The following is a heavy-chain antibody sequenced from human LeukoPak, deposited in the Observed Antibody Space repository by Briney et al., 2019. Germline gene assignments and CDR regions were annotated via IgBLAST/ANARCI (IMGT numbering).Heavy chain of an antibody. CDR3: ARALADSRGYYLGFDY. CDR1: GFKFDDYG. J-gene: IGHJ4*02. Sequence: GGSLRLSCAASGFKFDDYGMTWVRQAPGKGLEWVSDINWNGDSRGYAHSVRGRFTIYRDNSKNSLYLQMNSLRPDDTALYYCARALADSRGYYLGFDYWGQGTLVTVSS. V-gene: IGHV3-20*04. CDR2: INWNGDSR. D-gene: IGHD3-22*01.